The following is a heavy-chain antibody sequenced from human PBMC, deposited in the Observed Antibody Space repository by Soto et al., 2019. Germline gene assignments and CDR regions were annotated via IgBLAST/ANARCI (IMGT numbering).Heavy chain of an antibody. CDR2: IIPIFGTA. D-gene: IGHD6-19*01. CDR3: ASRNSSDYYYHGMDV. CDR1: GGTISSYP. Sequence: VKRYCKASGGTISSYPISWVRQTQEQGLEWMGGIIPIFGTANYAQKFQGRVTITADESTSTAYMELSSLRSEDTAVYYCASRNSSDYYYHGMDVWGQGTTVTVSS. J-gene: IGHJ6*02. V-gene: IGHV1-69*13.